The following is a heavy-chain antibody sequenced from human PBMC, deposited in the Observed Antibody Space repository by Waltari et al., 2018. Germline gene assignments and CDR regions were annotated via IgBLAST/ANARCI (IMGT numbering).Heavy chain of an antibody. V-gene: IGHV4-59*01. J-gene: IGHJ4*02. D-gene: IGHD6-13*01. Sequence: QVQLQESGPGLVKPSETLSLTCTVSGGSISSYYWSWIRQPPGKGLEWIGYIYYSGSTNYNPPLKSRVTISVDTSKNQFSLKLSSVTAADTAVYYCARGEAAAGTGSDYWGQGTLVTVSS. CDR3: ARGEAAAGTGSDY. CDR1: GGSISSYY. CDR2: IYYSGST.